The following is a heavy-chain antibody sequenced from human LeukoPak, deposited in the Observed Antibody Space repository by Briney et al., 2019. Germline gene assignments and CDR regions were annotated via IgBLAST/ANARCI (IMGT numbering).Heavy chain of an antibody. V-gene: IGHV5-51*01. CDR2: IYPGDSET. CDR1: GYSFTSYW. Sequence: GGSLKISCKGFGYSFTSYWIGWVRQMPGKGLEWMGLIYPGDSETRYSPSFQGQVTISADKSISTAYLQWSSLEASDTAMYYCARNSAPQGNWFDPWGQGTLVTVSS. CDR3: ARNSAPQGNWFDP. D-gene: IGHD2-21*01. J-gene: IGHJ5*02.